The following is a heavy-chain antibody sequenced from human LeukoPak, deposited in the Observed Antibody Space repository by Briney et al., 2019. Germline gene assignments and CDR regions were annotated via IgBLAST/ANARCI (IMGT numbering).Heavy chain of an antibody. Sequence: GGSLRLSCVGSGFTFSNYWVHWVRQVPGEGLVWVSRINVEGSRTDYADSVRGRFTISRDNVKSTLYLQMNSLTAEDTAVYYCVRSMSGRNDLWGQGTLVTVSS. CDR2: INVEGSRT. V-gene: IGHV3-74*01. CDR1: GFTFSNYW. CDR3: VRSMSGRNDL. J-gene: IGHJ5*02. D-gene: IGHD3-3*01.